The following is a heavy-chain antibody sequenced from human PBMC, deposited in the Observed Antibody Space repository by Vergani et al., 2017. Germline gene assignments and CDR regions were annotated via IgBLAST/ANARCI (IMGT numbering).Heavy chain of an antibody. Sequence: VQLVESGGGLVKPGGSLRLSCAASGFTFSSYSMNWVRQAPGKGLEWVSSISSSSSYIYYADSVKGRFTISRDNAKNSLYLQMNSLRAEDTAVYYCARWNIVATPAGGHYYYYMDVWGKGTTVTVSS. CDR2: ISSSSSYI. CDR3: ARWNIVATPAGGHYYYYMDV. D-gene: IGHD5-12*01. V-gene: IGHV3-21*01. CDR1: GFTFSSYS. J-gene: IGHJ6*03.